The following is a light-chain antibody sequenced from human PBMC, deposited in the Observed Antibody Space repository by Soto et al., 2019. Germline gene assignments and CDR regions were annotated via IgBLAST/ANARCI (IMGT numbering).Light chain of an antibody. Sequence: EIVMTQSPATLSVSPGERATLSCRASQSLSSTFFAWYQQRPGQAPRLLIYGASRRAPGIPDRFIGSGSGTDFTLTISRLEPEDFAVYYCQQYDSSLTFGQGTKVEIK. J-gene: IGKJ1*01. CDR1: QSLSSTF. V-gene: IGKV3-20*01. CDR3: QQYDSSLT. CDR2: GAS.